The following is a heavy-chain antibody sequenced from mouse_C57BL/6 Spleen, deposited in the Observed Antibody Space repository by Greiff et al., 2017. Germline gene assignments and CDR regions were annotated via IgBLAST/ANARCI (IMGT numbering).Heavy chain of an antibody. CDR3: ARGVYYDYDWYFDV. V-gene: IGHV1-82*01. CDR1: GYAFSSSW. J-gene: IGHJ1*03. Sequence: QVQLQQSGPELVKPGASVKISCKASGYAFSSSWMNWVKQRPGKGLEWIGRIYPGDGDTNYNGKFKGKATLTADKSSSTAYMQLSSLTSEDSAVYFSARGVYYDYDWYFDVWGTGTTVTVSS. D-gene: IGHD2-4*01. CDR2: IYPGDGDT.